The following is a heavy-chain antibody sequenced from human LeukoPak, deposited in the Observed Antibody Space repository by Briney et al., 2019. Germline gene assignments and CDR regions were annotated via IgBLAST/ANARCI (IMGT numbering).Heavy chain of an antibody. V-gene: IGHV5-51*01. J-gene: IGHJ4*02. Sequence: GESLKISCKGSGYRFTNYWIGWVRQMPGKGLEWMGIIYPGASDTRYSPSFEGQVTMSADKSINTAYLQWSSLQASDTAMYYCARENYYDSSGNFDYWGQGTLVTVSS. CDR3: ARENYYDSSGNFDY. CDR2: IYPGASDT. CDR1: GYRFTNYW. D-gene: IGHD3-22*01.